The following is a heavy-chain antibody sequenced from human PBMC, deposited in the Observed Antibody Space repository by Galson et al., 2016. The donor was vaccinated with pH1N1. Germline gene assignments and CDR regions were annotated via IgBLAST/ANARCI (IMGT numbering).Heavy chain of an antibody. CDR1: GYSLAKYY. D-gene: IGHD3-22*01. J-gene: IGHJ4*02. Sequence: SVKVSCKASGYSLAKYYVHWVRQVPGQGLEWMGVIDPSNGGTIYAQKFRGRVTMTVDRPTSTVDMEVNRLRSEDTDIYYCASFTTRTTCDYWGQGTLVSVST. V-gene: IGHV1-46*01. CDR2: IDPSNGGT. CDR3: ASFTTRTTCDY.